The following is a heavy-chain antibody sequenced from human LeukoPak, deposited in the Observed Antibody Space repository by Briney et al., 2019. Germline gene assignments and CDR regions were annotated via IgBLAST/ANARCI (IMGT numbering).Heavy chain of an antibody. CDR2: INPNSGGS. J-gene: IGHJ4*02. Sequence: ASVKVSCKASGYTFTGYYMHWVRQAPGQGLEWMGWINPNSGGSNYAQKFQGRVTMTRDTSISTAYMELSRLRSDDTAVYYSARERSSGSYFSYWGQGTLVTVSS. D-gene: IGHD1-26*01. CDR3: ARERSSGSYFSY. V-gene: IGHV1-2*02. CDR1: GYTFTGYY.